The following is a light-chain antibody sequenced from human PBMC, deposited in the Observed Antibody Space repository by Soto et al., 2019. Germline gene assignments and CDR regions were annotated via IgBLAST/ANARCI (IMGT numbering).Light chain of an antibody. CDR3: SSYTSSSPWV. J-gene: IGLJ3*02. CDR1: ASDVGGYSY. V-gene: IGLV2-14*01. CDR2: EVS. Sequence: QSALTQPRSVSGSPGQSVTISCTGTASDVGGYSYVSWYQQHPGKAPKLMIYEVSNRPSGVSNRFSGSKSGNTASLTISGLQAEDEADYYCSSYTSSSPWVFGGGTKLTVL.